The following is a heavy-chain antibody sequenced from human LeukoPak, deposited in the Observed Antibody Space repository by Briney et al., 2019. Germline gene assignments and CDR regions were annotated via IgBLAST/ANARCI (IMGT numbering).Heavy chain of an antibody. CDR1: GFTFKSYW. D-gene: IGHD6-13*01. J-gene: IGHJ4*02. Sequence: GGSLRLSCAASGFTFKSYWMSWVRQAPGKGLEWVATVSGSGDRMYHADSVKGRFTISRDNSKNTIYLQMNSLRAEDTALYYCAKAAAAPGFDFWGQGTLLTVSS. V-gene: IGHV3-23*01. CDR3: AKAAAAPGFDF. CDR2: VSGSGDRM.